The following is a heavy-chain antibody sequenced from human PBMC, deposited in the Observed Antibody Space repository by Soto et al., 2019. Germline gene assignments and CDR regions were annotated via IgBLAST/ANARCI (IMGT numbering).Heavy chain of an antibody. J-gene: IGHJ6*02. V-gene: IGHV3-13*01. CDR3: ARGRRTTVNTRTSYGMDV. D-gene: IGHD4-4*01. CDR2: IGTAGDT. CDR1: GFTFSSYD. Sequence: PGGSLRLSCAASGFTFSSYDMHWVRQATGKCLEWVSAIGTAGDTYYPGSVKGRFTISRENAKNSLYLQMNSLRAGDTAVYYCARGRRTTVNTRTSYGMDVWGQGTTVTVSS.